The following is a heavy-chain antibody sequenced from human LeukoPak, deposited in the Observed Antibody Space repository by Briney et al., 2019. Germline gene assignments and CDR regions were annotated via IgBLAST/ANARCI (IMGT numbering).Heavy chain of an antibody. V-gene: IGHV3-73*01. CDR1: GFTFDDYA. J-gene: IGHJ4*02. Sequence: GGSLRLSCAASGFTFDDYAMHWVRQASGKGLEWVGRIRSTANGYATAYAASVEGRFTIFRDDSKNTAYLQMDSLKTEDTAVYYCTGNYYGSGSYADFDYWGQGTLVTVSS. D-gene: IGHD3-10*01. CDR3: TGNYYGSGSYADFDY. CDR2: IRSTANGYAT.